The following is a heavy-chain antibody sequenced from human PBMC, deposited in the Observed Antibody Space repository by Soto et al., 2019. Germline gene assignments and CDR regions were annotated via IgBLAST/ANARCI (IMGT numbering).Heavy chain of an antibody. CDR3: ASQTTMVRGVIPYYYYGMDV. D-gene: IGHD3-10*01. J-gene: IGHJ6*02. Sequence: QVQLVQSGAEVKKPGSSVKVSCKASGGTFSSYAISWVRQAPGQGLEWMGGIIPIFGTANYAQKFQGRVTITAYESTSTAYMELSSLRSEDTAVYYCASQTTMVRGVIPYYYYGMDVWGQGTTVTVSS. V-gene: IGHV1-69*01. CDR1: GGTFSSYA. CDR2: IIPIFGTA.